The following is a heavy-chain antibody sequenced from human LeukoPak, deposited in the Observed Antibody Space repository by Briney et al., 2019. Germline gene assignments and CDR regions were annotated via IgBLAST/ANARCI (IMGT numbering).Heavy chain of an antibody. D-gene: IGHD3-16*01. Sequence: GRSLRLSCAASGFTFSSYAMSWVRQAPGKGLEWVSAISGSGASTYYADSVKGRFTISRDNSKNTLYVQMNSLRAEDTAVYYCAKSQFGGVFDGFDIWGQGTMVTVSS. J-gene: IGHJ3*02. V-gene: IGHV3-23*01. CDR2: ISGSGAST. CDR1: GFTFSSYA. CDR3: AKSQFGGVFDGFDI.